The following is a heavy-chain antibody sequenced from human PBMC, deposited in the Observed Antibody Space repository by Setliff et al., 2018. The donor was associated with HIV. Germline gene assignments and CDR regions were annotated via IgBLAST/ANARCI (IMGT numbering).Heavy chain of an antibody. V-gene: IGHV4-34*01. CDR1: GFTFRNYN. CDR2: INHSGST. Sequence: GSLRLSCAASGFTFRNYNFNWVRQSPGKGLEWIGEINHSGSTNYNPSLKSRVTILGDTSKNQFSLKLSSVTAADTAVYYCARRAGSDYFTRFDYWGQGTLVTVSS. CDR3: ARRAGSDYFTRFDY. J-gene: IGHJ4*02. D-gene: IGHD3-10*01.